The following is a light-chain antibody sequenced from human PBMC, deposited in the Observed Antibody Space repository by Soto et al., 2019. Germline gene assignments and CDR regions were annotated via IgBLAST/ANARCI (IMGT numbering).Light chain of an antibody. Sequence: EIVMTQSPATLSVSPGERAALSCRASHIVSSNLAWYQQKPGQAPRLLIYGASTRATGIPARFSGSGSGTEFTLTISSLQSEDFAVYYCQQYNNWPLTFGGGTKVEIK. CDR3: QQYNNWPLT. V-gene: IGKV3-15*01. CDR1: HIVSSN. CDR2: GAS. J-gene: IGKJ4*01.